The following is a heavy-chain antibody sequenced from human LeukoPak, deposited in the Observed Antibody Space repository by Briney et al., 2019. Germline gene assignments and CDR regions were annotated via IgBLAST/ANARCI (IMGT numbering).Heavy chain of an antibody. CDR1: GGTFSSYA. CDR3: ARGTHIVGARDAFVI. D-gene: IGHD1-26*01. CDR2: IIPIFGTA. V-gene: IGHV1-69*13. J-gene: IGHJ3*02. Sequence: SVKVSCKASGGTFSSYAISWVRQAPGQGLEWMGGIIPIFGTANYAQKFQGRVTITADESTSTAYMELSSLRSEDTAVYYCARGTHIVGARDAFVIWGQGTMVTVSS.